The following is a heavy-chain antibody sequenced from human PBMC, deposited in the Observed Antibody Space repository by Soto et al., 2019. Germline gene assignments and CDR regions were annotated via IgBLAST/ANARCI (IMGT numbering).Heavy chain of an antibody. CDR2: INPATGAA. Sequence: QLHLVQSGAVVKKPGASVTVSCWASGYPVTAYYMHWVRQAPGRGLEWMGGINPATGAAKYTQTLQAGANTTRDTATSTAFMEPRGLPSEVTGDFYGAGGGGVGVAGSAAFDMWRQGTLVTVSS. D-gene: IGHD3-3*01. CDR1: GYPVTAYY. J-gene: IGHJ3*02. V-gene: IGHV1-2*02. CDR3: AGGGGVGVAGSAAFDM.